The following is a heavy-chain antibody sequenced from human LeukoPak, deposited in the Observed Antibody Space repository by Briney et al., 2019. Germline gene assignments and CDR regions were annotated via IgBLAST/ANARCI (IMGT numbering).Heavy chain of an antibody. J-gene: IGHJ4*02. CDR1: GFTFSGYA. CDR3: AKAASRFWDCTGGSCSGHFFDY. D-gene: IGHD2-15*01. V-gene: IGHV3-23*01. Sequence: GGSLRLSCAASGFTFSGYAMSWVRQAPGKGLEWVSTISGGSSGSTYYADSVKGRFTISRDSSKNTLFLQMNSLRAEDTAVYYCAKAASRFWDCTGGSCSGHFFDYWGQGTLVTVSS. CDR2: ISGGSSGST.